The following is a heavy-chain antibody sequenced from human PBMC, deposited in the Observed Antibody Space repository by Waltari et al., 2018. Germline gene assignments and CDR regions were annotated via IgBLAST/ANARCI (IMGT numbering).Heavy chain of an antibody. CDR3: ARDQWEYSGSSPAEFDP. J-gene: IGHJ5*02. CDR2: IKQDGSEK. V-gene: IGHV3-7*01. Sequence: EVQLVESGGGLVQPGGSLRLSCAASGFTFSSYWMSWVRPAPGKGLEWVANIKQDGSEKYYVDSVKGRFTISRDNAKNSLYLQMNSLRAEDTAVYYCARDQWEYSGSSPAEFDPWGQGTLVTVSS. CDR1: GFTFSSYW. D-gene: IGHD1-26*01.